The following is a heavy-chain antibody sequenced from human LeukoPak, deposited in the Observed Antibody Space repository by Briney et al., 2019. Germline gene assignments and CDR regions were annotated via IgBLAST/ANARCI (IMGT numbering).Heavy chain of an antibody. CDR1: GYTFTGYY. Sequence: GASVSVSCTASGYTFTGYYMHWVRQAPGQGLEWMGWINPNSGGTNYAQKFQGRVTMTRDTSISTAYMELSRLRSDDTAVYYCARYSSSSDFSFDYWGQGTLVTVSS. CDR2: INPNSGGT. V-gene: IGHV1-2*02. D-gene: IGHD6-6*01. J-gene: IGHJ4*02. CDR3: ARYSSSSDFSFDY.